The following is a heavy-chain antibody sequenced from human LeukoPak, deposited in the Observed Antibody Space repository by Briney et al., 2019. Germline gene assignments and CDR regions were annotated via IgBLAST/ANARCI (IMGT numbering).Heavy chain of an antibody. CDR3: ARDLWRYQLLYWFDP. Sequence: GGSLGLSCAASGFTFSSYAMHWVRQAPGKGLEWVAVISYDGSNKYYADSVKGRFTISRDNSKNTLYLQMNSLRAEDTAVYYCARDLWRYQLLYWFDPWGQGTLVTVSS. CDR2: ISYDGSNK. V-gene: IGHV3-30*01. J-gene: IGHJ5*02. D-gene: IGHD2-2*01. CDR1: GFTFSSYA.